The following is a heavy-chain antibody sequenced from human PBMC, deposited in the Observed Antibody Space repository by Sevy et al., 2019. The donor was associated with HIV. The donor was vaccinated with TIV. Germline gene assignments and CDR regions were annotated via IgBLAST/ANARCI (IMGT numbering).Heavy chain of an antibody. V-gene: IGHV4-61*02. D-gene: IGHD3-3*01. Sequence: SETLPLTCTVSGGSISSGRYYWGWIRQPAGKGLEWIGRFDTSGGTNYNPSLNSRVIISVDTSKNQFFLKLTSVTAADTAVYYCVYDSDQWGQGILVTVSS. CDR3: VYDSDQ. CDR1: GGSISSGRYY. J-gene: IGHJ4*02. CDR2: FDTSGGT.